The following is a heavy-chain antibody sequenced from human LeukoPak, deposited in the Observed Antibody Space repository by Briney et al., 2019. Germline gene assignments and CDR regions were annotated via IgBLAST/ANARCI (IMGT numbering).Heavy chain of an antibody. CDR3: AGHHPRNTVDF. D-gene: IGHD2/OR15-2a*01. J-gene: IGHJ4*02. V-gene: IGHV4-4*07. CDR2: IYTSGST. CDR1: GGSISSYY. Sequence: SETLSLTCTVSGGSISSYYWSWIRQPAGKGLEWIGRIYTSGSTNYNPSLKSRVTMSVDTSKNQFSLKLRSVTAADTAVYYCAGHHPRNTVDFWGQGTLVTVSS.